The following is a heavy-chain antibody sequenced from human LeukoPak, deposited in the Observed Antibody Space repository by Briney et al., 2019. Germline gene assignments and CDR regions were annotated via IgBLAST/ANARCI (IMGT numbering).Heavy chain of an antibody. CDR1: GGSFSGYY. V-gene: IGHV4-34*01. J-gene: IGHJ5*02. Sequence: KPSETLSLTCAVYGGSFSGYYWSWNRQPPGKGLEWIGEINHSGSTNYNPSLKSRVTISVDTSKNQFSLKLSSVTAADTAVYYCARDCDWFDPWGQGTLVTVSS. CDR2: INHSGST. CDR3: ARDCDWFDP. D-gene: IGHD2-21*01.